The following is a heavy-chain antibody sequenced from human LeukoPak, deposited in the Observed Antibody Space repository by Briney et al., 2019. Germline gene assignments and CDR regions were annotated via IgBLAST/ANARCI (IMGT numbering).Heavy chain of an antibody. V-gene: IGHV1-24*01. CDR3: ARWVRMTTWFDP. D-gene: IGHD4-17*01. J-gene: IGHJ5*02. CDR1: GGTFSSYT. Sequence: ASVTVSFKAAGGTFSSYTISWVRQAPGKGLEWMGGFDPEDGETIYAQKVQGRVTMTEDTSTDTAYMELSSLRSEDTALYYCARWVRMTTWFDPWGQGTLVTVSS. CDR2: FDPEDGET.